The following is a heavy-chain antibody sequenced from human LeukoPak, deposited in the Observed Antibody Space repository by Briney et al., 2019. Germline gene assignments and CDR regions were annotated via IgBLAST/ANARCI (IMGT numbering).Heavy chain of an antibody. J-gene: IGHJ4*02. V-gene: IGHV3-23*01. CDR2: ISGSGGST. Sequence: GGSLRLSCAASGFTVSSNYMNWVRQAPGKGLEWVSAISGSGGSTYYADSVKGRFTISRDNSKNTLYLQMNSLRAEDTAVYYCAKGGTTVVTPIDYWGQGTLVTVSS. D-gene: IGHD4-23*01. CDR3: AKGGTTVVTPIDY. CDR1: GFTVSSNY.